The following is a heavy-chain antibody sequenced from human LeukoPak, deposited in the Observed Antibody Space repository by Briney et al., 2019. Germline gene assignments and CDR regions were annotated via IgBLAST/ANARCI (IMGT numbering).Heavy chain of an antibody. CDR3: ARRYSSGWYDY. V-gene: IGHV1-69*13. Sequence: SVKVSCKASGGTFSSYAWVRQAPGQGLEWMGGIIPMFGTAKYAQKFQGRVTITADESTSTAYMELSSLRSEDTAVYYCARRYSSGWYDYWGQGTLVTVSS. J-gene: IGHJ4*02. D-gene: IGHD6-19*01. CDR2: IIPMFGTA. CDR1: GGTFSSYA.